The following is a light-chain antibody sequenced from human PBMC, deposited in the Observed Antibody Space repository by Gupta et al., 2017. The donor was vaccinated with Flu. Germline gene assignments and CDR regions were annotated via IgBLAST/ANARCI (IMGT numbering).Light chain of an antibody. CDR2: SNT. V-gene: IGLV1-40*01. CDR3: QSYDSSLSGYYV. CDR1: SSNIGAGYD. J-gene: IGLJ1*01. Sequence: GQRVTISCTGSSSNIGAGYDVHWYQQLPGTAPKLLIYSNTNRPSGVPDRFSGSKSGTSASLAITGLQAGDEADYYCQSYDSSLSGYYVFGTGTKVTVL.